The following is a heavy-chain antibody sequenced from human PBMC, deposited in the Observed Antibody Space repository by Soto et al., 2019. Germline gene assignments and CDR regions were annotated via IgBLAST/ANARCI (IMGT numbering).Heavy chain of an antibody. CDR1: GGSISSGDYY. D-gene: IGHD1-7*01. V-gene: IGHV4-30-4*01. CDR2: IYYSGST. Sequence: SSETLSLTCTVSGGSISSGDYYWSWIRQPPGKGLEWIGYIYYSGSTYYNPSLKSRVTISVDTSKNQFSLKLSSVTAADTAVYYCARSTGTTEYYFDYWGQGTLVTVSS. J-gene: IGHJ4*02. CDR3: ARSTGTTEYYFDY.